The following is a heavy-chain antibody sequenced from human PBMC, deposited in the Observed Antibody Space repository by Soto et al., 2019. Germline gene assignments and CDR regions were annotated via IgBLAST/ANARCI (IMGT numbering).Heavy chain of an antibody. CDR3: ARYARLLWFGESPDYYYGMDV. CDR1: GYSFTSYW. Sequence: PGESLKISCKGSGYSFTSYWIGWVLQMPWKGLEWMGRIDPSDSYTNYSPSFQGHVTISADKSISTAYLQWSSLKASDTAMYYCARYARLLWFGESPDYYYGMDVWGQGTTVTVSS. V-gene: IGHV5-10-1*01. CDR2: IDPSDSYT. J-gene: IGHJ6*02. D-gene: IGHD3-10*01.